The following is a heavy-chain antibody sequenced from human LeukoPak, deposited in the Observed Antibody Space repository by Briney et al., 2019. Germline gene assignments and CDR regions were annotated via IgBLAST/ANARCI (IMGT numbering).Heavy chain of an antibody. Sequence: PGGSLRLSCAVSGFTFSSYEMNWVRQAPGKGLEWVSYISSSGSTIYYAGSVKGRFTISRDNAKNSLYLQMNSLRAEDTAVYYCARVYYDSSGYSYFDYWGQGTLVTVSS. CDR2: ISSSGSTI. J-gene: IGHJ4*02. CDR1: GFTFSSYE. CDR3: ARVYYDSSGYSYFDY. V-gene: IGHV3-48*03. D-gene: IGHD3-22*01.